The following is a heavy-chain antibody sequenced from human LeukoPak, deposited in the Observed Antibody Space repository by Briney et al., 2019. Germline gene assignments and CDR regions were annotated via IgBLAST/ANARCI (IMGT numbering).Heavy chain of an antibody. D-gene: IGHD6-19*01. V-gene: IGHV1-8*01. J-gene: IGHJ4*02. CDR3: ARVLRSSGWYY. CDR1: GYTFTSYD. Sequence: GASVKVSWKASGYTFTSYDINWVRQAAEQGLEWMGWMNPNSGNTGYAQKFQGRVTMTRDSSITTAYMELSSLRPEDTAVYYCARVLRSSGWYYWGQGTLVTVSS. CDR2: MNPNSGNT.